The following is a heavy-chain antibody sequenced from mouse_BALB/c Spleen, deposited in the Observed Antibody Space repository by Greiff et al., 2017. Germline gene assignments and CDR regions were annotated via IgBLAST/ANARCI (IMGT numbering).Heavy chain of an antibody. CDR2: IDPANGNT. CDR1: GFNIKDTY. V-gene: IGHV14-3*02. Sequence: VHVKQSGAELVKPGASVKLSCTASGFNIKDTYMHWVKQRPEQGLEWIGRIDPANGNTKYDPKFQGKATITADTSSNTAYLQLSSLTSEDTAVYYCARRGVMITLDYWGQGTTLTVSS. J-gene: IGHJ2*01. CDR3: ARRGVMITLDY. D-gene: IGHD2-4*01.